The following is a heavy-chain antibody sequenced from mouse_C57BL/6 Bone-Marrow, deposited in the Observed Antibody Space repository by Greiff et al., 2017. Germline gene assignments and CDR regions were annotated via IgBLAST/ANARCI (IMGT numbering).Heavy chain of an antibody. V-gene: IGHV1-9*01. CDR2: ILPGSGST. D-gene: IGHD4-1*01. Sequence: QVQLQQSGAELMKPGASVKLSCKASGYTFTGYWIEWVKQRPGHGLEWIGEILPGSGSTYYNEKFKGKATFTADTSSNTAYMQLSSLTTEDSAIYYCASLGGGLAYWGQGTLVTVSA. CDR3: ASLGGGLAY. J-gene: IGHJ3*01. CDR1: GYTFTGYW.